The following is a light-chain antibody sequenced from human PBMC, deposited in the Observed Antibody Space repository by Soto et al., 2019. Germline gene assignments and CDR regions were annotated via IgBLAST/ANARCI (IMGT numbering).Light chain of an antibody. J-gene: IGLJ1*01. CDR1: SSDVGSYNL. Sequence: QSALTQPASVSGSPGQSITISCTGTSSDVGSYNLVSWYQQHPGKAPKIMIYEGSKRPSGVSNRFSGSKSGNTASLTISGLQAEDEAEYYCCSYTSSSTYVFGTGTKVTVL. V-gene: IGLV2-14*02. CDR2: EGS. CDR3: CSYTSSSTYV.